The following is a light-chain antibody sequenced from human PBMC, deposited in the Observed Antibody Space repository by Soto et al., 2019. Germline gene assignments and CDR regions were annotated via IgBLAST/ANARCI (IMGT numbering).Light chain of an antibody. CDR2: AAS. CDR3: QHVNSFPLA. V-gene: IGKV1-12*01. J-gene: IGKJ4*01. CDR1: QSIKNW. Sequence: DIQRTQSPSSVSASVGDRVTITCRASQSIKNWLAWYPQKLGQAPKVLIFAASRLENGVPSRFSGSGSGTHFSLTITILQPGDFATYSCQHVNSFPLAFHGGPKVEFK.